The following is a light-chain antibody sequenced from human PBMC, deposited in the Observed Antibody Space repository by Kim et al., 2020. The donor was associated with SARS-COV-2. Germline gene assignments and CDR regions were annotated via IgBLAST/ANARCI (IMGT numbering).Light chain of an antibody. CDR3: QQRSNWPPS. CDR1: HSVSSY. J-gene: IGKJ5*01. CDR2: DAS. V-gene: IGKV3-11*01. Sequence: LTPGATATLSCRASHSVSSYLAWYQQKPGQAPRLFIYDASDRATGIPARFSGSGSGTDFTLTISSLEPKDFAIYYCQQRSNWPPSFCQGTRLEIK.